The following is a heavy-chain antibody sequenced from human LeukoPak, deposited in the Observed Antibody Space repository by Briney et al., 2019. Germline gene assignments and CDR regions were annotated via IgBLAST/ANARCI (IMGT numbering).Heavy chain of an antibody. Sequence: GGSLRLSCAASGFTVSNNYMSWVRQAPGKGLEWVSLIYSGGSTYYASSVKGRFTISRDNSKNTLYLQMNSLRAEDTAVYYCARDSGSSWYDDAFDIWGQGPMVTVSS. D-gene: IGHD6-13*01. CDR2: IYSGGST. V-gene: IGHV3-66*02. CDR3: ARDSGSSWYDDAFDI. J-gene: IGHJ3*02. CDR1: GFTVSNNY.